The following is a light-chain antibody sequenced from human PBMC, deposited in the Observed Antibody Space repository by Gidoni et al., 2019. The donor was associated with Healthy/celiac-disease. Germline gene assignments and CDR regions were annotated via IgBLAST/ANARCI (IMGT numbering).Light chain of an antibody. CDR3: QQRSNYVIT. CDR2: DGT. J-gene: IGKJ5*01. V-gene: IGKV3-11*01. Sequence: SQSVSSYLAWYQQKPGQAPRLLIYDGTNRATGIPARFSGSGSGTDFTLTISSLEPEDFAVDYCQQRSNYVITCXQXTRLEIK. CDR1: QSVSSY.